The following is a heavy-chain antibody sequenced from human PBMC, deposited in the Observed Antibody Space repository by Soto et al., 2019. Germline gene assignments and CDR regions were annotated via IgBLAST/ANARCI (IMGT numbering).Heavy chain of an antibody. J-gene: IGHJ3*02. CDR3: ARGRSSRDARDAFDI. V-gene: IGHV1-2*04. Sequence: ASVKVSCKASGYTFTGYYMHWVRQAPGQGLEWMGWINPNSGGTNYAQKFQGWVTVTRDTSISTAYMELSRLRSDDTAVYYCARGRSSRDARDAFDIWGQGTMVTVSS. CDR2: INPNSGGT. CDR1: GYTFTGYY.